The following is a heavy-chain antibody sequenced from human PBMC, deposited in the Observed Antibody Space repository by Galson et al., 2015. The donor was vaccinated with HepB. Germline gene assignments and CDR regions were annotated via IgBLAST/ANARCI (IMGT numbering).Heavy chain of an antibody. Sequence: SVKVSCKASGGTFSSYAISWVRQAPGQGLEWMGGIIPIFGTANCAQKFQGRVTITADESTSTAYMELSSLRSEDTAVYYCARERSRTRLSRIVVVTAPSRDAFDIWGQGTMVTVSS. J-gene: IGHJ3*02. D-gene: IGHD2-21*02. V-gene: IGHV1-69*13. CDR3: ARERSRTRLSRIVVVTAPSRDAFDI. CDR1: GGTFSSYA. CDR2: IIPIFGTA.